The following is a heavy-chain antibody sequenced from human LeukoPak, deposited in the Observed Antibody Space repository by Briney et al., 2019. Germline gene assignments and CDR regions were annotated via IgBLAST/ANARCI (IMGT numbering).Heavy chain of an antibody. CDR3: ARSNQADDY. CDR1: GFTFSSYW. V-gene: IGHV3-74*01. Sequence: GGSLRLSCAASGFTFSSYWMHWVRQVPGKGLVWVSRINPGGSSITYADSVKGRFTISRDNAKNTLYLQMDSLRAEDTGVYYCARSNQADDYWGQGTLVTVSS. D-gene: IGHD1-14*01. CDR2: INPGGSSI. J-gene: IGHJ4*02.